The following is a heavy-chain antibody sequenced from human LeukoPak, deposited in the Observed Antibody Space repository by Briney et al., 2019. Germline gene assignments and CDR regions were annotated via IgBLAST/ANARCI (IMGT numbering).Heavy chain of an antibody. CDR3: ARGLSGSYRSDY. Sequence: ASVKVSCKASGYTFTSYDINWVRQATGQGLEWMGWMNPNSGNTGYAQKFQGRVTMTRNTSISTAYMELSSLKSEDTAVYYCARGLSGSYRSDYWGQGTLVTVSS. J-gene: IGHJ4*02. CDR1: GYTFTSYD. CDR2: MNPNSGNT. D-gene: IGHD1-26*01. V-gene: IGHV1-8*01.